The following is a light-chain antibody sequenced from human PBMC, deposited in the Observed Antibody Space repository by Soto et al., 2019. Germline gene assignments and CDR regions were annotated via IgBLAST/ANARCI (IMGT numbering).Light chain of an antibody. J-gene: IGLJ2*01. Sequence: SYELTQPPSVSVAPGETARISCGGNNVGSRSVHWYQQKPGQAPFLVIYYDSDRPSGIPERFSGSNSGNTATLIISRVEAGDEADYYCQVWEATGDQVVFGGGTKLTVI. V-gene: IGLV3-21*01. CDR2: YDS. CDR1: NVGSRS. CDR3: QVWEATGDQVV.